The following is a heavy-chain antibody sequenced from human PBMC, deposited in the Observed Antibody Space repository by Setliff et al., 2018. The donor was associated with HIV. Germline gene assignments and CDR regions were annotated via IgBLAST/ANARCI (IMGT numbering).Heavy chain of an antibody. J-gene: IGHJ4*02. CDR2: IYWDDDK. Sequence: SGPTLVNPTQTLTLTCTVSGFSLSSTGVGVGWVRQPPGKALECLALIYWDDDKRYSPSLKSRLTITKDTSKNQVVLTMTNMDPVDTATYYCAHISRVAYVNIKYYFDYWGQGTLVTVSS. CDR3: AHISRVAYVNIKYYFDY. CDR1: GFSLSSTGVG. V-gene: IGHV2-5*02. D-gene: IGHD2-2*01.